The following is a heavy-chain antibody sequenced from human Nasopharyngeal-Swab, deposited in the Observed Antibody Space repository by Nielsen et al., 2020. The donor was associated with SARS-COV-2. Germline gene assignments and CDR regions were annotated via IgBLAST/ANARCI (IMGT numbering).Heavy chain of an antibody. D-gene: IGHD5-24*01. V-gene: IGHV3-49*02. CDR3: TRAIVEMIPKPYYYYGMDV. CDR2: SRSKIYGATA. J-gene: IGHJ6*02. Sequence: WIRQPPGKGLEWVGLSRSKIYGATAEYAASVRGRFVVSRDDSKSIAYLQLNSLITEDTGVYYCTRAIVEMIPKPYYYYGMDVWGQGTTVTVSS.